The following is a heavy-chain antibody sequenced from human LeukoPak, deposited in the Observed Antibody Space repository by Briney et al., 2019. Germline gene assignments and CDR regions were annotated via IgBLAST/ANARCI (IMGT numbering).Heavy chain of an antibody. V-gene: IGHV3-21*01. CDR3: ARVVAKDYDSSGYYPIY. J-gene: IGHJ4*02. CDR1: GFTSSSYS. CDR2: ISSSSSYI. D-gene: IGHD3-22*01. Sequence: GGSLRLSCAASGFTSSSYSMNWVRQAPGKGLEWVSSISSSSSYIYYADSVKGRFTISRDNAKNSLYLQMNSLRAEDTAVYYCARVVAKDYDSSGYYPIYWGQGTLVTVSS.